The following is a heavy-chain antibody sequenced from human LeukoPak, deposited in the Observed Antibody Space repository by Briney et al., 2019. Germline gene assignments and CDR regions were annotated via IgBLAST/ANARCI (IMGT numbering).Heavy chain of an antibody. V-gene: IGHV3-23*01. CDR1: GFTFSSYA. Sequence: SGGSLRLSCAASGFTFSSYAMSWVRQAPGKGLEWVSAISGSGGSTYYADSVKGRFTISRDNSKNTLYLQMNSLRAEDTAVYYCAKAKYSSSWYTVYWDYFDYWGQGTLVTVSS. CDR3: AKAKYSSSWYTVYWDYFDY. J-gene: IGHJ4*02. D-gene: IGHD6-13*01. CDR2: ISGSGGST.